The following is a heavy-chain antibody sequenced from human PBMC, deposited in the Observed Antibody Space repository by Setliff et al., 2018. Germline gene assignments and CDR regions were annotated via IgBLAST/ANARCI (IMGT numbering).Heavy chain of an antibody. V-gene: IGHV4-34*01. CDR3: ARGKGSWVLLCWFDP. J-gene: IGHJ5*02. CDR1: GGSFSGYY. Sequence: KPSETLSLTCAVYGGSFSGYYWTWIRQPPGKGLEWIGEINHSGSTNYNPSLKSRVTISVDTSKNQFSLKLSSVTAADTAVYYCARGKGSWVLLCWFDPWGQGTLVTVSS. D-gene: IGHD3-10*01. CDR2: INHSGST.